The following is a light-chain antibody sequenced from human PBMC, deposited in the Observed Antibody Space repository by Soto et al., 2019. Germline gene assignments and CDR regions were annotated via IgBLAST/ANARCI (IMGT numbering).Light chain of an antibody. CDR1: SSDVGSYNY. V-gene: IGLV2-23*01. CDR2: EGF. CDR3: CAYAGSSIYV. J-gene: IGLJ1*01. Sequence: QSVLTQPASVSGSPGQSITISCTGTSSDVGSYNYVSWFQQYPGKAPKLLIYEGFKRPSGVSNRFSGSKSGNTASLTISGLQAEDEAAYHCCAYAGSSIYVFGTGTKVTVL.